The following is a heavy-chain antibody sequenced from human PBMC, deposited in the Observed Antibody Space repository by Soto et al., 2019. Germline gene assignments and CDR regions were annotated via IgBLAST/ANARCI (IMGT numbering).Heavy chain of an antibody. J-gene: IGHJ4*02. CDR1: GFTFSSYA. CDR2: ISGSGGST. V-gene: IGHV3-23*01. CDR3: AKGNPFARVVVVAAWVSFDY. D-gene: IGHD2-15*01. Sequence: GGSLRLSCAASGFTFSSYAMSWVRQAPGKGLEWVSAISGSGGSTYYADSVKGRFTISRDNSKNTLYLQMNSLRAEDTAVYYCAKGNPFARVVVVAAWVSFDYWGQGTLVTVSS.